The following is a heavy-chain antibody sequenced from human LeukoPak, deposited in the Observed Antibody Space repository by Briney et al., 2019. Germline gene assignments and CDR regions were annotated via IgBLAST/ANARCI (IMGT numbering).Heavy chain of an antibody. J-gene: IGHJ4*02. CDR1: GFTFDDYA. V-gene: IGHV3-9*01. CDR2: IRWNSGTI. CDR3: AKDVDSTWGSIDY. D-gene: IGHD3-16*01. Sequence: GGSQRLSCAASGFTFDDYAMHWVRQAPGKGLEWVSSIRWNSGTIGYADSVKGRFTISRDNAKNSLYLQMNSLRPEDTALYYCAKDVDSTWGSIDYWGQGILVTVSS.